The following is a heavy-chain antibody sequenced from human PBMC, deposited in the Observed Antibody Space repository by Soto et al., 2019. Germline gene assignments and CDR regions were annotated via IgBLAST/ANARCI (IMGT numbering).Heavy chain of an antibody. V-gene: IGHV1-18*01. J-gene: IGHJ6*03. CDR2: ISAYNGNT. Sequence: ASVKVSCKASGYTFTSYGISWVRQAPGQGLEWMGWISAYNGNTNYAQKLQGRVTMTTDTSTSTAYMELRSLRSDDTAVYYCAREVAAHLNYYYYYMDVWGKGTTVTVSS. CDR3: AREVAAHLNYYYYYMDV. D-gene: IGHD6-6*01. CDR1: GYTFTSYG.